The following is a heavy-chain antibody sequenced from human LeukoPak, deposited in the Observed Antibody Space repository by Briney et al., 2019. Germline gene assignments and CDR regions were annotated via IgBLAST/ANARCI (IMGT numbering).Heavy chain of an antibody. D-gene: IGHD3-16*01. CDR3: ARQDYDNGDY. CDR2: IYYSGCT. Sequence: SETLSLTCTVSGGSISSSSYFWGWIRQPPGKGLEWIGSIYYSGCTYYNPSVKSRLTMSVDTSKNQFSLKLSSVTAADTAVYYCARQDYDNGDYWGQGTLVTVSS. J-gene: IGHJ4*02. V-gene: IGHV4-39*01. CDR1: GGSISSSSYF.